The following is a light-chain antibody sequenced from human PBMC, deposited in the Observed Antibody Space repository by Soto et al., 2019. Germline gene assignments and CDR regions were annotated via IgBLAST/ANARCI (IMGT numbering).Light chain of an antibody. CDR2: EVS. CDR3: SSYAGSNNFGV. Sequence: QSVLTQPPSASRSPGQSVTISCTGTSSDVGGYNYVSWYQQHPGKAPKLIIYEVSKRPSGVPDRFSGSKSGNTASLTVSGLQAEDEADYYCSSYAGSNNFGVFGTGTKLTVL. CDR1: SSDVGGYNY. J-gene: IGLJ1*01. V-gene: IGLV2-8*02.